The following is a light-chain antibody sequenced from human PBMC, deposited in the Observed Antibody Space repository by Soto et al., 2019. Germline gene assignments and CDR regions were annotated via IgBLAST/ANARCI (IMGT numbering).Light chain of an antibody. V-gene: IGLV2-14*01. Sequence: QSVLTQPASVSGSPGQSITISCTGTSSDIGVYNYVSWYQQHPGKAPKLMIYEVSNRPAGVSNRLSGSKSGNTASLTISGLQAEDEADYYCSSYTTSSTLNVVFGGGTKVNVL. CDR2: EVS. CDR3: SSYTTSSTLNVV. CDR1: SSDIGVYNY. J-gene: IGLJ2*01.